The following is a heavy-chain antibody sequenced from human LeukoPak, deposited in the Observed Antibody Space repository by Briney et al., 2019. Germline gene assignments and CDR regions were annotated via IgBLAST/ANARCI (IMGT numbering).Heavy chain of an antibody. Sequence: GGSLRLFCAASGFTVSSNYMSWVRQAPGKGLEWVSIISGGGNTYYADSVKGRFTISRHNSENTLYLQMNSLRVEDTAVYYCASRLLGYYYGMDVWGQGTTVTVSS. CDR1: GFTVSSNY. J-gene: IGHJ6*02. D-gene: IGHD3-16*01. V-gene: IGHV3-53*04. CDR2: ISGGGNT. CDR3: ASRLLGYYYGMDV.